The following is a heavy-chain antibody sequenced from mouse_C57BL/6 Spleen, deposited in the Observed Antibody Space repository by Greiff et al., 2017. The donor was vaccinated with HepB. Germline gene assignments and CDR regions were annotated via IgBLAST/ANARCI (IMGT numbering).Heavy chain of an antibody. CDR1: GYTFTSYW. V-gene: IGHV1-64*01. CDR3: ARSSPADYGSSPYWYFDV. Sequence: VQLQQSGAELVKPGASVKLSCKASGYTFTSYWMHWVKQRPGQGLEWIGMIHPNSGSTNYNEKFKSKATLTVDKSSSTAYMQLSSLTSEDSAVYYCARSSPADYGSSPYWYFDVWGTWTTVTVSS. CDR2: IHPNSGST. D-gene: IGHD1-1*01. J-gene: IGHJ1*03.